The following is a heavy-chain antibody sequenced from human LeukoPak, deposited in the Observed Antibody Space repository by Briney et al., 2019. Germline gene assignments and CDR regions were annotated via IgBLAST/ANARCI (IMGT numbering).Heavy chain of an antibody. J-gene: IGHJ6*03. CDR3: AAAIQSYYYYMDV. Sequence: GGSLRLSCAASGFTFSDYYMSWIRQAPGKGLEWVSYISSSGSTIYYADSVKGRFTISRDNAKNSLYLQMNSLRAEDTAVYYCAAAIQSYYYYMDVWGKGTTVTISS. CDR2: ISSSGSTI. CDR1: GFTFSDYY. D-gene: IGHD2-2*01. V-gene: IGHV3-11*01.